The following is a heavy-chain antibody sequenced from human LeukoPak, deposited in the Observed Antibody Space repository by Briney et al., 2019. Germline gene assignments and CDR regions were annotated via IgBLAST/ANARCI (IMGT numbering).Heavy chain of an antibody. CDR3: ARVAVTASSDAFDI. J-gene: IGHJ3*02. D-gene: IGHD2-21*02. CDR2: IYSGGDT. V-gene: IGHV3-66*01. Sequence: GGSLRLSCAASGFTVSSNYMSWVRQTPGRGLEWLSIIYSGGDTHYPDSLKGRFTISRDNSKNTLYLQMSSLRAEDTAVYYCARVAVTASSDAFDIWGQGTLVTVSS. CDR1: GFTVSSNY.